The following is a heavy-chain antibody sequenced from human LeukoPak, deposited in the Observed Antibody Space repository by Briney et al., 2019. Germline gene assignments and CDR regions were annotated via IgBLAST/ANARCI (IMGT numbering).Heavy chain of an antibody. J-gene: IGHJ3*02. CDR2: INPNSGGT. D-gene: IGHD3-3*01. V-gene: IGHV1-2*02. Sequence: ASVKSSSKASGSPFTGNYMHWGRPPPGQGLEWMGWINPNSGGTNYSKQFQGRVTMTRDTSIGKAYMELSRLRSEDTAVYYCARSGDYDFWSGYEGVGAFDIWGQGTMVTVSS. CDR1: GSPFTGNY. CDR3: ARSGDYDFWSGYEGVGAFDI.